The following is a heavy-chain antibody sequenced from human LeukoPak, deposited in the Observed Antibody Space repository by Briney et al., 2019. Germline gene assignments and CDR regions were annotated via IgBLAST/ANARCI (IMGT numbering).Heavy chain of an antibody. CDR1: GYTFTSYG. CDR3: ARAHSGYSGSYMPYYFDY. V-gene: IGHV1-18*01. J-gene: IGHJ4*02. Sequence: ASVKVSCKASGYTFTSYGISWVRQAPGQGLEWMGWISAYNGNTKYSQEFQGRVTITRDTSASTAYMELSSLRAEDTAVYYCARAHSGYSGSYMPYYFDYWGQGTLVTVSS. D-gene: IGHD1-26*01. CDR2: ISAYNGNT.